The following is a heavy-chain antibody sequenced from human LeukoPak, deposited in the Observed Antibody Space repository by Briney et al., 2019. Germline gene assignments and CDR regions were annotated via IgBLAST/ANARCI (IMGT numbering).Heavy chain of an antibody. CDR1: EFTFIRYG. V-gene: IGHV1-18*01. Sequence: PWSSLKLSCEASEFTFIRYGIHWVRQAPGQGLEWVAFIWTYRSNTNYAENLQGRVTMTTDKSTNTPYMELRSLRSDDTAVYYCARDRSEHYDRSAYSWNDAFDLWGQGTMVTVSS. J-gene: IGHJ3*01. CDR3: ARDRSEHYDRSAYSWNDAFDL. D-gene: IGHD3-22*01. CDR2: IWTYRSNT.